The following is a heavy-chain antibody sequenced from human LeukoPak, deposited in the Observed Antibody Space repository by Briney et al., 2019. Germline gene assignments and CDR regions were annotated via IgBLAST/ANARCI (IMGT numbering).Heavy chain of an antibody. J-gene: IGHJ4*02. V-gene: IGHV1-2*02. CDR3: VRDWELRYSQGGFDY. Sequence: ASVKVSCKASGYTFTGDYMHWVRQAPGQGHELMGWINPRSGDTNYAQQFQGRLTMTRDTSISTAYMDLSRLTSDDTAVYFCVRDWELRYSQGGFDYWGQGTLVTVSS. CDR2: INPRSGDT. CDR1: GYTFTGDY. D-gene: IGHD3-9*01.